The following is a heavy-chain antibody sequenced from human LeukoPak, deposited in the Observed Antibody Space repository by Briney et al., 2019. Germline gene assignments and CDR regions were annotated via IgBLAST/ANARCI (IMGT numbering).Heavy chain of an antibody. Sequence: GGSLRLSCAASGFTFSSYSMSWVRQAPGKGLEWVSSISSSSSDIYYADSVKGRFTISRDNAKNSLYLQMNSLRAEDTAVYYCAKRGYCRGGTCFSHDAFDIWGQGTMVTVSS. CDR3: AKRGYCRGGTCFSHDAFDI. D-gene: IGHD2-15*01. CDR1: GFTFSSYS. CDR2: ISSSSSDI. V-gene: IGHV3-21*01. J-gene: IGHJ3*02.